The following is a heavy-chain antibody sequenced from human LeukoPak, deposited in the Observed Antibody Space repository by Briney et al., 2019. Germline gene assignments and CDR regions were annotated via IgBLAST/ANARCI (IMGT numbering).Heavy chain of an antibody. CDR1: GYTFTDYY. D-gene: IGHD4-17*01. CDR3: ATEGGWGPTDYGDNVY. V-gene: IGHV1-2*02. J-gene: IGHJ4*02. Sequence: GASVKVSCKASGYTFTDYYMHWVRQAPGQGLEWMGWINPNSGGTNYAQKVQGRVTMTTDTSTSTVYMELRSLRSDDTAVYYCATEGGWGPTDYGDNVYWGQGTLVTVSS. CDR2: INPNSGGT.